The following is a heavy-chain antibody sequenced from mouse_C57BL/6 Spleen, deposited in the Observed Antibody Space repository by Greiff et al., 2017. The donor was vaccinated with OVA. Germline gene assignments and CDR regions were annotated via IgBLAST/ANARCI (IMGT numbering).Heavy chain of an antibody. J-gene: IGHJ1*03. D-gene: IGHD1-1*01. CDR3: AREGYYGSSPYWYFDV. Sequence: VQLQQPGTELVKPGASVKLSCKASGYTFTSYWMHWVKQRPGQGLEWIGNINPSNGGTNYNEKFKSKATLTVNKSSSTAYMQLSSLTSEDSAVYYCAREGYYGSSPYWYFDVWGTGTTVTVSS. CDR1: GYTFTSYW. CDR2: INPSNGGT. V-gene: IGHV1-53*01.